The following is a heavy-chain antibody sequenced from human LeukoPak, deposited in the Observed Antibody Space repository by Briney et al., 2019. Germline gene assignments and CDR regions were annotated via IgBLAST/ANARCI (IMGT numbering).Heavy chain of an antibody. D-gene: IGHD3-10*01. CDR2: IYYRGST. V-gene: IGHV4-59*01. J-gene: IGHJ6*02. CDR1: GGSISSYY. Sequence: PSETLSLTCTVSGGSISSYYWSWIRQPPGKGLEWIGYIYYRGSTNYNPSLKSRVTISVDTSKNQFSLKLSSVTAADTAVYYCAKGGGYYGSGSYYRDYYYGMDVWGQGTTVTVSS. CDR3: AKGGGYYGSGSYYRDYYYGMDV.